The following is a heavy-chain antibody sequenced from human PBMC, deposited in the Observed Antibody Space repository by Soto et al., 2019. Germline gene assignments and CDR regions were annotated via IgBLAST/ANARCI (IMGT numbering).Heavy chain of an antibody. CDR2: IDSGGNT. Sequence: GGSLRLSCEVSGFTVSSNYINWVRQAPGKGLEWVSLIDSGGNTYYADSVKGRFTISRDNSKNTLYLQMNSLRVDDTAVYYCARDRYSSGWSDYWGQGTLVTGSS. D-gene: IGHD6-25*01. V-gene: IGHV3-53*01. CDR1: GFTVSSNY. J-gene: IGHJ4*02. CDR3: ARDRYSSGWSDY.